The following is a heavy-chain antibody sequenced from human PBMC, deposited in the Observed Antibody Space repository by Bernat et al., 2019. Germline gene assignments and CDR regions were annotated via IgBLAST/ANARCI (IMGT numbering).Heavy chain of an antibody. Sequence: VQLVESGGGVVQPGRSLRLSCAASGFTFSSYGMHWVRQAPGKGLEWVAVIWYDGSNVNYADSVKGRFTSSRDNSKNTLYLQMISLRVEDTAVYDCAKSGYSNYDYNAFDIWGQGTKVTVSS. V-gene: IGHV3-33*06. CDR2: IWYDGSNV. D-gene: IGHD5-12*01. J-gene: IGHJ3*02. CDR1: GFTFSSYG. CDR3: AKSGYSNYDYNAFDI.